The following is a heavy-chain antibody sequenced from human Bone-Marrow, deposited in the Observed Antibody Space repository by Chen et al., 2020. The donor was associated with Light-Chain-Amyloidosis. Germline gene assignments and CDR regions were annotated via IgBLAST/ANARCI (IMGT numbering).Heavy chain of an antibody. Sequence: EVQLVESGGGLVQTGGSLRLSCAASGFTFSNYAMSWVRQAPVKGLKWVSTIGDSGISTYYADSAKGRFTISRDNSKNMLYLEMSSLRSEDTATYYCAKDFYYSGSFFNPFDYWGQGTLVTVSS. V-gene: IGHV3-23*04. D-gene: IGHD3-10*01. CDR1: GFTFSNYA. CDR3: AKDFYYSGSFFNPFDY. CDR2: IGDSGIST. J-gene: IGHJ4*02.